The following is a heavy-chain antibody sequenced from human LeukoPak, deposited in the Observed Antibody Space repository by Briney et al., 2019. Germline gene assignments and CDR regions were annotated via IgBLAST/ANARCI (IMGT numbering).Heavy chain of an antibody. CDR3: AARKLWFGELLWSY. J-gene: IGHJ4*02. CDR1: GGSFSGYY. V-gene: IGHV4-34*01. D-gene: IGHD3-10*01. Sequence: PSETLSLTCAVCGGSFSGYYWSWIRQPPGKGLEWIGEINHSGSTNYNPSLKSRVTISVDTSKNQFSLKLSSVTAADTAVYYCAARKLWFGELLWSYWGQGTLVTVSS. CDR2: INHSGST.